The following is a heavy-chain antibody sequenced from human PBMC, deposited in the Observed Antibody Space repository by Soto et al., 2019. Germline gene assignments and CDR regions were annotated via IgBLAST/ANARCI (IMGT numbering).Heavy chain of an antibody. CDR3: ARGPDPTYFDY. CDR2: INVYNGKT. V-gene: IGHV1-18*01. J-gene: IGHJ4*02. CDR1: GYTFTNYG. Sequence: QVQLVQSGGEVAKPGASVKVSCKASGYTFTNYGINWVRQAPGLGLEWMGWINVYNGKTNYAQKFQARVTMTTDTTTTPVSMELRSLRSDDTAVYYRARGPDPTYFDYWGQGTLVIASS.